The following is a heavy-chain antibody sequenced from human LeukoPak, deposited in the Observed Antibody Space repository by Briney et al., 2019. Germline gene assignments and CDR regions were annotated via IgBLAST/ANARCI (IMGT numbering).Heavy chain of an antibody. CDR2: IIPILGIA. CDR3: ASTPLYVWGSYRHGYYFDY. D-gene: IGHD3-16*02. J-gene: IGHJ4*02. CDR1: GYTFTGYY. Sequence: SVKVSCKASGYTFTGYYMHWVRQAPGQGLEWMGRIIPILGIANYAQKFQGRVTITADKSTSTAYMELSSLRSEDTAVYYCASTPLYVWGSYRHGYYFDYWGQGTLVTVSS. V-gene: IGHV1-69*02.